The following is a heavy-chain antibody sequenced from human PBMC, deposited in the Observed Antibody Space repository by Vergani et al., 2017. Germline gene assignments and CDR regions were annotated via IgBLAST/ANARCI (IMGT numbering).Heavy chain of an antibody. CDR2: IYYNGNT. CDR1: GGSISSGDYY. Sequence: QVQLQESGPGLVKPSQTLSRTCTVSGGSISSGDYYWSWIRQPPGKGLEWIGYIYYNGNTYYNPSLKSRVTISVDTSKNQFSLKLSSVTAADTAVYYCARERFGDLSLRTFDYWGQGTLVTVSS. J-gene: IGHJ4*02. D-gene: IGHD3-16*02. CDR3: ARERFGDLSLRTFDY. V-gene: IGHV4-30-4*08.